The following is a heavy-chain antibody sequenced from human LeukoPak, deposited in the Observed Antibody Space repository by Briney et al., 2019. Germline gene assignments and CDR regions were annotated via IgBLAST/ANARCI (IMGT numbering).Heavy chain of an antibody. CDR1: GGSFSGYY. V-gene: IGHV4-34*01. J-gene: IGHJ4*02. Sequence: SETLSLTCAVYGGSFSGYYWSWIRQLPGKGLEWIGEINHSGSTNYNPSLKSRVTISVDTSKNQFSLKLSSVTAADTAVYYCARDSSGYYDYWGQGTLVTVSS. CDR3: ARDSSGYYDY. D-gene: IGHD3-22*01. CDR2: INHSGST.